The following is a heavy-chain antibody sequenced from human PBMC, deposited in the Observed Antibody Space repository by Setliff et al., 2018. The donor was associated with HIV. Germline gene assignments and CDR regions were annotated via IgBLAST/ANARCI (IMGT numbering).Heavy chain of an antibody. J-gene: IGHJ5*01. CDR3: ARSHYNFRSAYYTGTNWFDS. CDR2: IDINTGSP. CDR1: GYIFTDYA. V-gene: IGHV7-4-1*01. Sequence: ASVKVSCKASGYIFTDYALNWVRQAPGQGLEWVAWIDINTGSPSYAQGFTGRFVFSSDTSVSTAYLQIASLKPEDTAVYYCARSHYNFRSAYYTGTNWFDSWGQGTLVTVSS. D-gene: IGHD3-3*01.